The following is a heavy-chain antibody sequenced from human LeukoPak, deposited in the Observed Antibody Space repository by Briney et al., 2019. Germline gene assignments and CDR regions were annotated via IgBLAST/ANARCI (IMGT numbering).Heavy chain of an antibody. CDR2: IRYDGS. V-gene: IGHV3-30*02. CDR1: GFTFSSYG. D-gene: IGHD3-22*01. CDR3: AKVNYYHPYF. Sequence: PGGSLRLSCAASGFTFSSYGMHWVRQPPGKGLEWVAFIRYDGSADSEKGRFTLSRDNSKNTLYLQLNNLRVDDTAVYYCAKVNYYHPYFWGQGTLVTVSS. J-gene: IGHJ4*02.